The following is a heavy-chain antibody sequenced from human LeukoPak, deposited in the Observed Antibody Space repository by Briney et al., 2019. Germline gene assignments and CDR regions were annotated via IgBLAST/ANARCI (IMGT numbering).Heavy chain of an antibody. D-gene: IGHD2-8*02. V-gene: IGHV3-23*01. J-gene: IGHJ5*02. CDR2: ISANGVDT. CDR1: GFTFSNHA. Sequence: GGSLRLSCVASGFTFSNHAMTWVRQAPGKGLEWVSAISANGVDTFYAPSVKGRFTISRDNSKNTLYLQINSLRAEDTAIYYCAKDVWWSVSWGQGTLVTVSS. CDR3: AKDVWWSVS.